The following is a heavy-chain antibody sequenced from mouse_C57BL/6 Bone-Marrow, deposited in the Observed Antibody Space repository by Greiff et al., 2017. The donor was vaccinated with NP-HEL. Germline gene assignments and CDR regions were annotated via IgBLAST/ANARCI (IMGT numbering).Heavy chain of an antibody. CDR3: ASGVLCFAY. D-gene: IGHD2-14*01. CDR1: GYTFTDYN. Sequence: EVQLQQSGPERGKPGASGRRSGRASGYTFTDYNRHGGKQSHGKSLEWIGYINPNNGGTSYNQKFKGKATLTVNKSSSTAYMELRSLTSEDSAVYYCASGVLCFAYWGQGTLVTVSA. CDR2: INPNNGGT. V-gene: IGHV1-22*01. J-gene: IGHJ3*01.